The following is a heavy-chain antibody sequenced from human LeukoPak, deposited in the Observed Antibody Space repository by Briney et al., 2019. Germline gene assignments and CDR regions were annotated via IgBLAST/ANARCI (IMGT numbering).Heavy chain of an antibody. CDR3: ARDCTPDSSSLGAFDI. Sequence: SVKVSCKASGGTFSSYAISWVRQAPGQGLEWMGGIIPIFGTANYAQKFQGRVTITTDESTSTAYMELSSLRSEDTAVYYCARDCTPDSSSLGAFDIWGQGTMVTVSS. CDR1: GGTFSSYA. J-gene: IGHJ3*02. D-gene: IGHD3-22*01. V-gene: IGHV1-69*05. CDR2: IIPIFGTA.